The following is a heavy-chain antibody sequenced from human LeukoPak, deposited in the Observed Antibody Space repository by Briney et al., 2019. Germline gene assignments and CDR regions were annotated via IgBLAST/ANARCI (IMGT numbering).Heavy chain of an antibody. CDR2: IKEGGSEK. CDR1: GFTFRRYW. V-gene: IGHV3-7*01. Sequence: GGSLRLSCAASGFTFRRYWMNWVRQAPGKGLEWVANIKEGGSEKNYVDSVKGRFTISRDNAKNSLYLQMNSLRVEDTAVYYCARDPSSLRDSYDYWGQGTLVTVSS. J-gene: IGHJ4*02. CDR3: ARDPSSLRDSYDY.